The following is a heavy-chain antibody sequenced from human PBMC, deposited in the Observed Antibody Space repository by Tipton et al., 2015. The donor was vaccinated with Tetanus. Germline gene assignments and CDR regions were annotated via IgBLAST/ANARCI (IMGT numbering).Heavy chain of an antibody. CDR3: AKGRAAATYFFDY. CDR2: IGGSGGAS. D-gene: IGHD6-25*01. CDR1: GFTFSRYA. Sequence: SLRLSCAASGFTFSRYAMHWVRQAPGKGLECVSAIGGSGGASYYADSVKGRFTISRDNSKSTLYLQVHSLRVEDTAIYFCAKGRAAATYFFDYWGQGTPVTVSS. V-gene: IGHV3-23*01. J-gene: IGHJ4*02.